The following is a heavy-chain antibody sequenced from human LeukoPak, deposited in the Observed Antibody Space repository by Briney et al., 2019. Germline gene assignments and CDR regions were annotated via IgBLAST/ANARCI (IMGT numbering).Heavy chain of an antibody. CDR2: IYYSGST. Sequence: SETLSLTCTVSGGSISSYYRSWIRQPPGKGLEWIGYIYYSGSTNYNPSLKSRVTISVDTSKNQFSLKLSSVTAADTAVYYCARSSIAVAHDAFDIWGQGTMVTVSS. V-gene: IGHV4-59*01. CDR3: ARSSIAVAHDAFDI. D-gene: IGHD6-19*01. CDR1: GGSISSYY. J-gene: IGHJ3*02.